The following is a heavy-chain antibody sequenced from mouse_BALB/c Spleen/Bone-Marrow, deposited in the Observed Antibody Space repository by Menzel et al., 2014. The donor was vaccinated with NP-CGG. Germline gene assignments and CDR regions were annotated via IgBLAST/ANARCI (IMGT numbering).Heavy chain of an antibody. CDR1: GFSLTGYG. CDR3: ARDSFLITRALDY. Sequence: VQGVESGPGLVAPSQSLSITCTVSGFSLTGYGVSWVRQPPGKGLEWLGMIWGDGSTDYNSALKFRLSISKDNSKSQVFLKMNSLQTDDTARYYCARDSFLITRALDYWGQGTSVTVSS. V-gene: IGHV2-6-7*01. J-gene: IGHJ4*01. CDR2: IWGDGST. D-gene: IGHD2-4*01.